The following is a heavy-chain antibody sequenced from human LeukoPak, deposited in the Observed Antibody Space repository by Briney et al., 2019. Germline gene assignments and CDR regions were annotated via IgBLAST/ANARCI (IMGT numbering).Heavy chain of an antibody. CDR3: ARDGRELRGRGRAFDI. D-gene: IGHD1-26*01. CDR1: GYTFTVYY. V-gene: IGHV1-2*02. J-gene: IGHJ3*02. Sequence: ASVKVSCKASGYTFTVYYMHWVRQAPGQGLEWMGWINPNSGGTNYAQKFQGRVTMTRDTSISTAYMELSRLRSDDTAVYYCARDGRELRGRGRAFDIWGQGTMVTVSS. CDR2: INPNSGGT.